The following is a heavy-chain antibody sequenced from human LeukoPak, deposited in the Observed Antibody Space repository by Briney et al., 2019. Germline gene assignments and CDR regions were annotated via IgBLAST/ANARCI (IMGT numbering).Heavy chain of an antibody. D-gene: IGHD2-2*01. CDR2: ISGGGGST. V-gene: IGHV3-23*01. CDR3: ARFVPAAPPYFDL. Sequence: GGSLRLSCAASGFTFGSYAMTWVRQAPGKGLEWVSAISGGGGSTYYADSVKGRFTFSRDNSKNTLYLQMNSLRAEDTAVYYCARFVPAAPPYFDLRGRGTLVTVSS. CDR1: GFTFGSYA. J-gene: IGHJ2*01.